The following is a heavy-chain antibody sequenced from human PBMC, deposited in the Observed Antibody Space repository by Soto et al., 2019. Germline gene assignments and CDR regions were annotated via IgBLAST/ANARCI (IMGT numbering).Heavy chain of an antibody. Sequence: SETLSLTCTFSCGSIISGGYYWSWIRQHPGKGLEWIGCIYYSGSTYYNPSLKSRVTISVDTSKNQFSLKLSSVTAADTAVYYCARARTYYYDSSGPVFDYWGQGTLVTVSS. V-gene: IGHV4-31*03. CDR3: ARARTYYYDSSGPVFDY. CDR2: IYYSGST. CDR1: CGSIISGGYY. D-gene: IGHD3-22*01. J-gene: IGHJ4*02.